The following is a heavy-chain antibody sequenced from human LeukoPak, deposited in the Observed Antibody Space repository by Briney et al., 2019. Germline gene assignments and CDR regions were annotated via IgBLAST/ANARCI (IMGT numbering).Heavy chain of an antibody. J-gene: IGHJ4*02. V-gene: IGHV3-23*01. CDR1: GFTFSNYA. D-gene: IGHD3-22*01. CDR2: ITSSGAST. Sequence: PGGSLRLSCAASGFTFSNYAMSWVRQTPGKGLEWVSTITSSGASTYYRDSVKGRFTISRDNSKNRLYLQMNSLRAEDTAVYYCAKGWRYDSSGYPLDYWGQGTLVTVSS. CDR3: AKGWRYDSSGYPLDY.